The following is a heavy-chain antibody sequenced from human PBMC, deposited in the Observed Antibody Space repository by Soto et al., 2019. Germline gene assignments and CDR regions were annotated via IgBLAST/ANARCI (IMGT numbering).Heavy chain of an antibody. CDR3: TRHQAGDIVVI. D-gene: IGHD2-2*01. CDR2: IRSKANSYAT. J-gene: IGHJ3*02. CDR1: GFTFRGSD. Sequence: GGSLTLSRAASGFTFRGSDMHWVRQVSGKGLEWVGRIRSKANSYATAYAASVKGRFTISRDDSKNTAYLQMNSLKTEDTAVYYCTRHQAGDIVVIWGQGTMVTVSS. V-gene: IGHV3-73*01.